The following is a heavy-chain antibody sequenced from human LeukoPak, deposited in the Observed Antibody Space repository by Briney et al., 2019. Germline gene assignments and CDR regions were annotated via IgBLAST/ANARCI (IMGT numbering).Heavy chain of an antibody. CDR2: IYYSGST. Sequence: SETLSLTCAVYGGSFSGYYWSWIRQPPGRGLEWIGYIYYSGSTNYNPSLKSRVTISVDTSKNQFSLKLSSVTAADTAVYYCARVLPTRVGRGAFNYWGQGTLVTVSS. CDR1: GGSFSGYY. CDR3: ARVLPTRVGRGAFNY. J-gene: IGHJ4*02. D-gene: IGHD1-26*01. V-gene: IGHV4-59*01.